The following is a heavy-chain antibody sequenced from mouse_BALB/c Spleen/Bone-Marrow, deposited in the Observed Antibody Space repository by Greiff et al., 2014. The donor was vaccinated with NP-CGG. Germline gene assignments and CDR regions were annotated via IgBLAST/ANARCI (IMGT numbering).Heavy chain of an antibody. Sequence: QVQLKESGPGLVAPSQSLSITCTVSGSSLTTYGVHWVRQPPGKGLEWLGVIWPDGSTNYNSALMSRLSIRKDNSKSQVFLKMNSLQTDDTAMYYCARITTATGAMDYWGQGTSVTVSS. J-gene: IGHJ4*01. V-gene: IGHV2-9*02. CDR3: ARITTATGAMDY. CDR1: GSSLTTYG. CDR2: IWPDGST. D-gene: IGHD1-2*01.